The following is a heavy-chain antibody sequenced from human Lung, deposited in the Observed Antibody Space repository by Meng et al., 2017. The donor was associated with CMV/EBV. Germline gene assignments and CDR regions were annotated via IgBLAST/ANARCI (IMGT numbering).Heavy chain of an antibody. D-gene: IGHD3-22*01. CDR1: GFTFGDYA. CDR3: TREPYYYDSSGYYYGLDP. J-gene: IGHJ5*02. Sequence: GGSXRLXCTASGFTFGDYAMSWVRQAPGKGLEWVGFIRSKAYGGTTEYAASVKGRFTISRDDSKSIAYRQMNSLKTEDTAVYYCTREPYYYDSSGYYYGLDPXGQGXLVTVSS. CDR2: IRSKAYGGTT. V-gene: IGHV3-49*04.